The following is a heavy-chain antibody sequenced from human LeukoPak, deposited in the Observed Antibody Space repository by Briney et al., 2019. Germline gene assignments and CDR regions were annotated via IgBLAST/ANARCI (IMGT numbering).Heavy chain of an antibody. Sequence: GGSLRLSCAASGFTFSSYGMSWVRQAPGKGLEWVSAISGSGGSTYYADSVKGRFTISRDNSKNTLYLQMNSLRAEDTAVYYCAKSFLDYYGSGSYYNSDYWGQGTLVTVSS. J-gene: IGHJ4*02. CDR2: ISGSGGST. CDR1: GFTFSSYG. V-gene: IGHV3-23*01. CDR3: AKSFLDYYGSGSYYNSDY. D-gene: IGHD3-10*01.